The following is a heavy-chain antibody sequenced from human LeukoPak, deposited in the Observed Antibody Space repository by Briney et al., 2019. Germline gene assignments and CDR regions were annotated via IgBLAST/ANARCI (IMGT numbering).Heavy chain of an antibody. CDR2: IKPSGGST. D-gene: IGHD6-13*01. J-gene: IGHJ4*02. V-gene: IGHV1-46*01. CDR1: GYTFTSYY. Sequence: GASVKVSCKASGYTFTSYYMHWMRQAPGQGLEWMGIIKPSGGSTSYAQKFQGRVTMTRDMSTSTVYMELRNLRSEDTAVYYCARDLIAAAGDFDYWGQGTLVTVSS. CDR3: ARDLIAAAGDFDY.